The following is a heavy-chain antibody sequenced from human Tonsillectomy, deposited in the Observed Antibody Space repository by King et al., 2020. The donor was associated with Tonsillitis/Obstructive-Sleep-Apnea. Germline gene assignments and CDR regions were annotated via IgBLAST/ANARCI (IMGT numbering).Heavy chain of an antibody. J-gene: IGHJ6*03. CDR2: ISAYNGNT. D-gene: IGHD1-1*01. V-gene: IGHV1-18*01. CDR1: GYTFTSYG. Sequence: EQLVQSGAEVKKPGASVKVSCKASGYTFTSYGISWVRQAPGQGLECMGWISAYNGNTNYAQKLQGRVNMTTDISTSTAYIERWSLRSDDTAVYYCARGGPESYNWKKYYYYYYMDVWGKGTTVTVSS. CDR3: ARGGPESYNWKKYYYYYYMDV.